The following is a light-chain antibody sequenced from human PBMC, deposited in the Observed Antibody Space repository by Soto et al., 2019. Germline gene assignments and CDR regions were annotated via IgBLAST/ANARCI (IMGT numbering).Light chain of an antibody. CDR3: QQYGSSPT. CDR1: QSVSSNY. J-gene: IGKJ1*01. V-gene: IGKV3-20*01. CDR2: GAS. Sequence: EIVLTQSPGTLSLSPGERATLSCRASQSVSSNYLAWYQQKPGQAPRLLIYGASSRATGIPDRFSGSESGTDFTLTISRLEPEDFAVYYCQQYGSSPTFGQGTKVDIK.